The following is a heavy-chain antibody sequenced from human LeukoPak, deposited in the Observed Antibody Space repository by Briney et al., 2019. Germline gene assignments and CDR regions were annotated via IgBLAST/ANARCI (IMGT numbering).Heavy chain of an antibody. Sequence: GGSLRLSCAASGFTFSGSAVHWVRHSSGKGLEWVVHIDKKDNLYATAYAESVKGRFTISRDDSKDTAFLHMDSLKTEDTALYYCTRDRGTYNWFDPWGQGTLVTVSS. J-gene: IGHJ5*02. CDR3: TRDRGTYNWFDP. CDR1: GFTFSGSA. D-gene: IGHD2-15*01. CDR2: IDKKDNLYAT. V-gene: IGHV3-73*01.